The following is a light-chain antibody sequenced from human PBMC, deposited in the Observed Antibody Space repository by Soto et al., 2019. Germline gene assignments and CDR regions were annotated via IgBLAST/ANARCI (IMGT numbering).Light chain of an antibody. CDR1: QSVRSN. V-gene: IGKV3-15*01. CDR2: AAS. J-gene: IGKJ5*01. CDR3: QQYNNWPVT. Sequence: EIVMAQSPATLSVSPGGRATVSCRASQSVRSNLAWYQQKPGQAPRLLIYAASTRATDIPARFSGSGSGTEFTLTISNLQSEDFAIYFCQQYNNWPVTFGQGTRLEI.